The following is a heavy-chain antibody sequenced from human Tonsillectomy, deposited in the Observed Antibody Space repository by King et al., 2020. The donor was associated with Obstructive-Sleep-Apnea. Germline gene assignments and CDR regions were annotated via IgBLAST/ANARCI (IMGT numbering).Heavy chain of an antibody. D-gene: IGHD5-24*01. CDR1: GFTVSSNY. J-gene: IGHJ4*02. CDR2: IYSGGST. Sequence: VQLVESGGGLVQPGGSLRLSCAASGFTVSSNYMSWVRQAPGKGLEWVSFIYSGGSTYYADSVKGRFTISRDNSKNTLDLQMNSLRAEDTAVYYCARGRGDDGYNYFDYWGQGTLVTVSS. CDR3: ARGRGDDGYNYFDY. V-gene: IGHV3-66*01.